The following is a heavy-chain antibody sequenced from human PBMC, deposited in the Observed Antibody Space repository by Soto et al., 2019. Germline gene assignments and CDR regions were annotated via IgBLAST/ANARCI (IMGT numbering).Heavy chain of an antibody. J-gene: IGHJ4*02. Sequence: GRSLRLYCVVSGFTLSSNYMSWVRQAPGKGLEWVSIIYSNSSTYYADSVKGRFTISRDNSKNTLYLQMNSLRAEDTAVYYCARDPYYWGQGTLVTVSS. CDR2: IYSNSST. CDR1: GFTLSSNY. CDR3: ARDPYY. V-gene: IGHV3-66*01.